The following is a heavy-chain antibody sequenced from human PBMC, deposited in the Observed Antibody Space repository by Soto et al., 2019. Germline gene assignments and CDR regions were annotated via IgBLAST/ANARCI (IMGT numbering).Heavy chain of an antibody. J-gene: IGHJ5*02. D-gene: IGHD6-19*01. V-gene: IGHV4-30-4*01. Sequence: SETLSLTCTVSGGSISGDYYWNWIRQAPGKGLEWIGYVYHTGSTYHNPSLKSRGSISVDTSNNQFSLKLSSVTAADTAVYYCARGAVAGLWFDPWGQGTLVTVSS. CDR3: ARGAVAGLWFDP. CDR2: VYHTGST. CDR1: GGSISGDYY.